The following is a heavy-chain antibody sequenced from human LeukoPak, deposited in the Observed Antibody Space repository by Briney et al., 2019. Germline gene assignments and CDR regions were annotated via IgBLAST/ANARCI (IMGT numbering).Heavy chain of an antibody. CDR2: INHSGST. Sequence: SETLSPTCAVYGGSFSDYYWSWIRQPPGKGLEWIGEINHSGSTNYNPSLKSRATISVDTSKNQFSLKMSSVTAADTAVYYCARVPSGTYYYYSYMDVWGRGTTVTVSS. J-gene: IGHJ6*03. CDR1: GGSFSDYY. V-gene: IGHV4-34*01. CDR3: ARVPSGTYYYYSYMDV. D-gene: IGHD1-26*01.